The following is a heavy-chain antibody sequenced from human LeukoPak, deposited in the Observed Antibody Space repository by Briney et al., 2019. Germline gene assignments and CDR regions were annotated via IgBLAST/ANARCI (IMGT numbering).Heavy chain of an antibody. CDR1: GGSISSGGYS. J-gene: IGHJ5*02. D-gene: IGHD1-26*01. CDR3: ARDRANWFDP. V-gene: IGHV4-30-2*01. CDR2: IYHSGST. Sequence: SETLSLTCAVSGGSISSGGYSWSWIRQPPGRGLEWIGYIYHSGSTYYNPSLKSRVTISVDRSKNQFPLKLSSVTAADTAVYYCARDRANWFDPWGQGTLVTVSS.